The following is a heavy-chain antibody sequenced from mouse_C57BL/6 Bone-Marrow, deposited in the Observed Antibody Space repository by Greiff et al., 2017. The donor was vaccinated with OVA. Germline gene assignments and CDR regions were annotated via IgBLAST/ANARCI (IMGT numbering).Heavy chain of an antibody. CDR3: TRSLTGTVAMDY. J-gene: IGHJ4*01. V-gene: IGHV1-5*01. CDR2: IYPGNSDT. D-gene: IGHD4-1*01. CDR1: GYTFTSYW. Sequence: EVQLQQSGTVLARPGASVKMSCKTSGYTFTSYWMHWVKQRPGQGLEWIGAIYPGNSDTSYNQKFKGKAKLTADTSASTAYMELSSLTYEDSAVYYCTRSLTGTVAMDYWGQGTSVTVSS.